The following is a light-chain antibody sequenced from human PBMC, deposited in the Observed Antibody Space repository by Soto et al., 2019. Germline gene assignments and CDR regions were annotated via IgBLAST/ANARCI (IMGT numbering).Light chain of an antibody. J-gene: IGKJ2*01. Sequence: DIQMTPSPSSLSAFIGDRVTITCQASQDVRKYLNWYQQKPGKDPKLLIYDVSNLETGVPSRFSGSKSGTDFTFTISSLQHEDIATYYCEQYDNFHTFGQGTKLDIK. V-gene: IGKV1-33*01. CDR3: EQYDNFHT. CDR2: DVS. CDR1: QDVRKY.